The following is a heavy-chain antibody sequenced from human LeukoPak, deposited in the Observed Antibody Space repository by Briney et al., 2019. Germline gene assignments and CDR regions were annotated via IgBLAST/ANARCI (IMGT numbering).Heavy chain of an antibody. J-gene: IGHJ3*02. CDR1: GGSISSYY. CDR2: IYTSGST. Sequence: SETLSLTCTVSGGSISSYYWSWIRQPAGKGQEWIGRIYTSGSTNYNPSLKSRVTMSVDTSKNQFSLKLSSVTAADTAVYYCARDSKTYAVTLDAFDIWGQGTMVTVSS. V-gene: IGHV4-4*07. D-gene: IGHD4-17*01. CDR3: ARDSKTYAVTLDAFDI.